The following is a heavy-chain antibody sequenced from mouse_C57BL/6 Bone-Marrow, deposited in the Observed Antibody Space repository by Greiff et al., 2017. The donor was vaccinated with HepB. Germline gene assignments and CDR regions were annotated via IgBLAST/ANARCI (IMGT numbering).Heavy chain of an antibody. J-gene: IGHJ4*01. CDR3: ARERGRGYGYFYYAMDY. CDR2: IDPANGNT. Sequence: VQLQQSVAELVRPGASVKLSCTASGFNIKNTYMHWVKQRPEQGLEWIGRIDPANGNTKYAPKFQGKATITADTSSNTAYLQLSSLTSEDTAIYYCARERGRGYGYFYYAMDYWGQGTSVTVSS. V-gene: IGHV14-3*01. CDR1: GFNIKNTY. D-gene: IGHD2-2*01.